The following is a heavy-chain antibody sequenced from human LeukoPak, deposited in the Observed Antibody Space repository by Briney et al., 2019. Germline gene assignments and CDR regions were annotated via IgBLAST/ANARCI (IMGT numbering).Heavy chain of an antibody. CDR2: INHSGST. J-gene: IGHJ4*02. CDR3: ARGGRYYDSSGYLKSGLDY. D-gene: IGHD3-22*01. Sequence: SETLSLTCAVYGGSFSGYHWSWIRQPPGKGLEWIGEINHSGSTNYNPSLKSRVTISVDTSKNQFSLKLSSVTAADTAVYYCARGGRYYDSSGYLKSGLDYWGQGTLVTVSS. CDR1: GGSFSGYH. V-gene: IGHV4-34*01.